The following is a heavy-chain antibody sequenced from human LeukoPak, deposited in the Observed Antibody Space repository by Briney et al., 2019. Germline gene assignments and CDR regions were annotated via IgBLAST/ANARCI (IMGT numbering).Heavy chain of an antibody. CDR3: ARPSYYDSSGYYSDAFDI. CDR2: IYPGDSDT. J-gene: IGHJ3*02. V-gene: IGHV5-51*01. D-gene: IGHD3-22*01. Sequence: GESLKISCKGSEYSFTSYWIGWVRQMPGKGLEWMGIIYPGDSDTRYSPSFQGQVTISADKSISTAYLQWSSLKASDTAMCYCARPSYYDSSGYYSDAFDIWGQGTMVTVSS. CDR1: EYSFTSYW.